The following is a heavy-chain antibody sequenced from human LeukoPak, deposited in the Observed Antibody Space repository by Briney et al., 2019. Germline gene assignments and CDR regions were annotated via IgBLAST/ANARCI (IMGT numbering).Heavy chain of an antibody. Sequence: GGSLRLSCAAPGFTFSNYWMSWVRQAPGKGLEWVANIKEDGGVKYYVDFVKGRFTISRDNAKNSVYLQMNSLGAEDTAVYYCARIGYSSSSTDYWGQGILVIVSS. CDR1: GFTFSNYW. CDR2: IKEDGGVK. D-gene: IGHD6-6*01. V-gene: IGHV3-7*01. CDR3: ARIGYSSSSTDY. J-gene: IGHJ4*02.